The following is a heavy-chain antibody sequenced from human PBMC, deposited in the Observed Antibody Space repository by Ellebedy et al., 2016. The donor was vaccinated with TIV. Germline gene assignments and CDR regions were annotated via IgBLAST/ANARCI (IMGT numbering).Heavy chain of an antibody. CDR3: ARGSGDLPFDY. Sequence: PGGSLRLSCAASGFTFSSYSMNWVRQAPGKGLEWVSCISSSGTYIYYADSLKGRFTISRDSAKNSLYLQMNSLRAEDTAVYYCARGSGDLPFDYWGQGTLVTVSS. D-gene: IGHD4-17*01. CDR2: ISSSGTYI. J-gene: IGHJ4*02. V-gene: IGHV3-21*01. CDR1: GFTFSSYS.